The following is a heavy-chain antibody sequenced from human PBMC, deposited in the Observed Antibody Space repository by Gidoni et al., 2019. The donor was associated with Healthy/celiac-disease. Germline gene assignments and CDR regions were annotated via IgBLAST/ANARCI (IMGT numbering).Heavy chain of an antibody. J-gene: IGHJ4*02. Sequence: EVQLVESGGGLVQPGGSLRLSCAASGFTFSMYSMIWVRQAPGKGLEWVSYISGSSSNIYYADSVKSRFTRYRDNAKNSRYLQMNSLRAEDTAVYYCARATYYYDIGDYWGQGTLVTGSS. D-gene: IGHD3-22*01. CDR3: ARATYYYDIGDY. V-gene: IGHV3-48*01. CDR2: ISGSSSNI. CDR1: GFTFSMYS.